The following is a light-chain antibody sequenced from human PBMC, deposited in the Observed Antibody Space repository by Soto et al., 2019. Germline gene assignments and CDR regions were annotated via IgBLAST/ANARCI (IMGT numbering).Light chain of an antibody. V-gene: IGKV3-15*01. CDR1: QTVYNN. J-gene: IGKJ4*01. Sequence: EIVMTQSPATLSVSPGEGATLSCKASQTVYNNLAWYQQRPGQPPRLLIYDASTRATGISARFSGSGYGTEFTPAISGLQSEDFVVYFCQQCRNWPLTFGGGTKVEIK. CDR2: DAS. CDR3: QQCRNWPLT.